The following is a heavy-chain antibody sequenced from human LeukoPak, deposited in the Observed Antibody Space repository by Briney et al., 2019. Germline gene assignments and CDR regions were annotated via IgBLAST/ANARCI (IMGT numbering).Heavy chain of an antibody. D-gene: IGHD1-7*01. CDR2: ISANNGDT. CDR1: VYIFSNYV. CDR3: ARDVPGTTPFDY. V-gene: IGHV1-18*01. J-gene: IGHJ4*02. Sequence: GASVKGSCKASVYIFSNYVISWVRQTPGQELEWMWWISANNGDTKYIQKFRGTVTMTTDTSKRTGYLELWSLRSDDTAVYYCARDVPGTTPFDYWGQGTMVTVSS.